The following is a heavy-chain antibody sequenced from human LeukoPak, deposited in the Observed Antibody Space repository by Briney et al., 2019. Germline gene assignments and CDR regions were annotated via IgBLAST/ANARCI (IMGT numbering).Heavy chain of an antibody. CDR1: GYTFTSYG. CDR3: ARVTDYGDYYYYYMDV. D-gene: IGHD4-17*01. V-gene: IGHV1-18*01. J-gene: IGHJ6*03. Sequence: ASVKVSCKASGYTFTSYGISWVRQAPGQGLEWMGWSSAYNGNTNYPQKLQGRVTMTTDTSTSTAYMELRSLRSDDTAVYYCARVTDYGDYYYYYMDVWGKGTTVTISS. CDR2: SSAYNGNT.